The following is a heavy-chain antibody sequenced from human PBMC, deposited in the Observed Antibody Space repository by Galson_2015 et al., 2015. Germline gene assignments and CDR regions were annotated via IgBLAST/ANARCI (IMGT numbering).Heavy chain of an antibody. V-gene: IGHV3-23*05. Sequence: SLRLSCAVSGFFSSVDLNWFRQAPGKGLEWVSNINGSGISTSYAASVKGRFTISRDNSKNTLYMQMNSLRAEDTAIYYCAKDPNWASGHWGQGILVTVSS. D-gene: IGHD3-16*01. CDR1: GFFSSVD. CDR3: AKDPNWASGH. J-gene: IGHJ4*02. CDR2: INGSGIST.